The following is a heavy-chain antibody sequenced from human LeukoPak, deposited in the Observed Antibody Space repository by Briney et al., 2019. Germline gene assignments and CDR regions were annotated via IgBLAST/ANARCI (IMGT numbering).Heavy chain of an antibody. J-gene: IGHJ4*02. Sequence: GGSLRLSCAASGFTFSSYSMSWIRQAPGKGLEWVSYISSSGSTIYYADSVKGRFTISRDNAKNSLYLQMNSLRAEDTAVYYCARASPVQLEKERVGDYWGQGTLVTVSS. CDR3: ARASPVQLEKERVGDY. CDR1: GFTFSSYS. D-gene: IGHD1-1*01. V-gene: IGHV3-48*04. CDR2: ISSSGSTI.